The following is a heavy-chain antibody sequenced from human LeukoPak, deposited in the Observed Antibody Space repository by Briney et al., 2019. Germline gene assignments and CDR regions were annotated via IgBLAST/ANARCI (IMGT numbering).Heavy chain of an antibody. Sequence: ASVKVSCKASGGTFSSYASSWVRQAPGQGLEWMGGIIPIFGTANYAQKFQGRVTITTDESTSTAYMELSSLRSEDTAVYYCASPSQYSSSSGSGYYFDYWGQGTLVTVSS. CDR1: GGTFSSYA. D-gene: IGHD6-6*01. V-gene: IGHV1-69*05. CDR2: IIPIFGTA. J-gene: IGHJ4*02. CDR3: ASPSQYSSSSGSGYYFDY.